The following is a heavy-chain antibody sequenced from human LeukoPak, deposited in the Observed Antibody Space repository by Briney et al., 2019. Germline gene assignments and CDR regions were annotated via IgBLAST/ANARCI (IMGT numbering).Heavy chain of an antibody. J-gene: IGHJ5*02. D-gene: IGHD3-10*01. V-gene: IGHV1-8*01. CDR2: MNPNSGNT. Sequence: ASVKVSCKASGHTFTSYDINWVRQATGQGLEWMGWMNPNSGNTGYAQKFQGGVTMTRNTSISTAYMELSGLRSEDTAVYYCARGGPLLWFGELRHNWFDPWGQGTLVTVSS. CDR3: ARGGPLLWFGELRHNWFDP. CDR1: GHTFTSYD.